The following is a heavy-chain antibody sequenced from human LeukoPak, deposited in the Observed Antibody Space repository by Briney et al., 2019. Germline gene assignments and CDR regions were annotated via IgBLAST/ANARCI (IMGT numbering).Heavy chain of an antibody. D-gene: IGHD2-8*01. CDR1: GGSISSSNW. V-gene: IGHV4-4*02. J-gene: IGHJ5*02. Sequence: SETLSLTCAVSGGSISSSNWWSWVRQPPGKGLEWIGEIYHSGSTNYNPSLKSRLTISVDTSKNQFSLKLSSVTAADTAVYYCARDRYCTNGVCYTENWLDPWGQGTLVTVSS. CDR3: ARDRYCTNGVCYTENWLDP. CDR2: IYHSGST.